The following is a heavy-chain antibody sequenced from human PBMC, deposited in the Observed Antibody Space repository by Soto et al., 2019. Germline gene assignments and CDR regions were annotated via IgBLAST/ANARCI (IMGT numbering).Heavy chain of an antibody. J-gene: IGHJ4*02. Sequence: QLQLQESGPGLVKPSETLSLTCSVSRASISTTNYYWAWIRQTPEKGLEGIGSIDYSWTTYYKSSLKSRVTISIDPSNNQFSLSVYSMTAADTAVYYCTRHMCTRGPCYFDYWGQGTLVTVSS. D-gene: IGHD2-8*02. CDR2: IDYSWTT. CDR1: RASISTTNYY. V-gene: IGHV4-39*01. CDR3: TRHMCTRGPCYFDY.